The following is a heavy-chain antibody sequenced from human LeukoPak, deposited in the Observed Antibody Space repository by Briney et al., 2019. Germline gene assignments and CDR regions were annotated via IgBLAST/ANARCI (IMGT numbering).Heavy chain of an antibody. V-gene: IGHV1-3*01. CDR2: INAGNGNT. CDR1: GYTFTSYA. D-gene: IGHD4-23*01. Sequence: ASVKVSCKASGYTFTSYAMHWVRQAPGQRLEWMGWINAGNGNTKYSQKFQGRVTITRDTSASTAYMELSSLRSEDTAVYYCARGVAVGTAYYFDCWGQGTLVTVSS. CDR3: ARGVAVGTAYYFDC. J-gene: IGHJ4*02.